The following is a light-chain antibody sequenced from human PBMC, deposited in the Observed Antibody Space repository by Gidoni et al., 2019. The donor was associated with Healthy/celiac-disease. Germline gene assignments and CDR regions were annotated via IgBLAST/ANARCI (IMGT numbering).Light chain of an antibody. CDR2: AAS. CDR1: QSISNF. V-gene: IGKV1-39*01. J-gene: IGKJ2*01. Sequence: IQMTQSPSSLSASVGDRVTITCRASQSISNFLNWYQQKPGKAPKLLIYAASSLQSGVPSRFSGSGSGTDFTLTISSLQPEDFATYYCQQSYSTPFFGQXTKLEIK. CDR3: QQSYSTPF.